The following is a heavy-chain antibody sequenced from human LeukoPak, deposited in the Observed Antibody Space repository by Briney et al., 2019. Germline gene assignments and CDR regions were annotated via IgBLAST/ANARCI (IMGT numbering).Heavy chain of an antibody. CDR2: INPNSGGT. J-gene: IGHJ5*02. D-gene: IGHD3-16*01. CDR1: GYTFTGYY. Sequence: ASVKVSCKASGYTFTGYYMHSGRQAPGQGLECMGWINPNSGGTNYAQKFQGRVTMTRDTSISTAYMEMSRLRSDDTAVYYCARGVMITFGGEYNWFDPWGQGTLVTVSS. CDR3: ARGVMITFGGEYNWFDP. V-gene: IGHV1-2*02.